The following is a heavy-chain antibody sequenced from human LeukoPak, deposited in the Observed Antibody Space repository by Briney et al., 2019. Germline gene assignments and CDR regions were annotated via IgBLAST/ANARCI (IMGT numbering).Heavy chain of an antibody. Sequence: GSLGLSCAASGFTFSTFAMIWVRQPPGKGLEWVSSIFPSGGEIHYADSVRGRFTISRDNSKSTLSLQMNSLRAEDTAVYYCARRSAARDAFDIWGQGTMVTGSS. J-gene: IGHJ3*02. CDR1: GFTFSTFA. D-gene: IGHD6-6*01. CDR2: IFPSGGEI. V-gene: IGHV3-23*01. CDR3: ARRSAARDAFDI.